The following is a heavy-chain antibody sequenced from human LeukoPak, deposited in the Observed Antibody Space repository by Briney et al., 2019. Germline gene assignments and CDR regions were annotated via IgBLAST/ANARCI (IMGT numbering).Heavy chain of an antibody. Sequence: SVKVSCKASGGSFSAYALSWLRQAPGQGLEWMGRITPIFDITDYAQKFQGRVTITADKSTSTAYMELISLRSEDTAIYFCARDHRDGYKNYFDYWGQGTLVTVSS. D-gene: IGHD5-24*01. J-gene: IGHJ4*02. CDR2: ITPIFDIT. V-gene: IGHV1-69*04. CDR3: ARDHRDGYKNYFDY. CDR1: GGSFSAYA.